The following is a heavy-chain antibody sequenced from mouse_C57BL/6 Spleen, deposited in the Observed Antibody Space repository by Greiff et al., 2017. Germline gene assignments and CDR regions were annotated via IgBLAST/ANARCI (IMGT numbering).Heavy chain of an antibody. CDR2: IYPGSGST. Sequence: VQLVESGAELVKPGASVKMSCKASGYTFTSYWITWVKQRPGQGLEWIGDIYPGSGSTNYNEKFKSKATLTVDTSSRTAYMQLSSLTSEDYAVYYCARWGFSWFAYWGQGTLVTVSA. CDR3: ARWGFSWFAY. CDR1: GYTFTSYW. D-gene: IGHD3-1*01. V-gene: IGHV1-55*01. J-gene: IGHJ3*01.